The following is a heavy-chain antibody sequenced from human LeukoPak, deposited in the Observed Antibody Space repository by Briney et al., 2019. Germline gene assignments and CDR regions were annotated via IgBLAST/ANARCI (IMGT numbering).Heavy chain of an antibody. D-gene: IGHD3-3*01. CDR2: ISYDGSNK. J-gene: IGHJ4*02. V-gene: IGHV3-30*18. CDR1: GFTFSSYG. CDR3: AKDIDFWSGGLDY. Sequence: GGSLRLSCAASGFTFSSYGMHWVRQAPGKGLEWVAVISYDGSNKYYADSVKGRFTISGDNSKNTLYLQMNSLRAEDTAVYYCAKDIDFWSGGLDYWGQGTLVTVSS.